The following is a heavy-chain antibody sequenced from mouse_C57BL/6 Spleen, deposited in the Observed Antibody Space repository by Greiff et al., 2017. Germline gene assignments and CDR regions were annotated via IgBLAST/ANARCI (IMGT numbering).Heavy chain of an antibody. Sequence: QVQLQQPGAELVKPGASVKLSCKASGYTFNSYWMHWVKQRPGQGLEWIGMIHPNSGSTNYNEKFKSKATLTVDKSSGTAYMQLSSLTSDDAAVYCCARGISYYSNYDPDWYFDVWGTGTTVTVSS. J-gene: IGHJ1*03. CDR2: IHPNSGST. D-gene: IGHD2-5*01. CDR3: ARGISYYSNYDPDWYFDV. V-gene: IGHV1-64*01. CDR1: GYTFNSYW.